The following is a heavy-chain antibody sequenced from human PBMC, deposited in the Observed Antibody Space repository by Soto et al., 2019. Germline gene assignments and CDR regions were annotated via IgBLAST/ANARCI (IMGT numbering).Heavy chain of an antibody. V-gene: IGHV3-66*01. Sequence: PGGSLRLSCAASGFTVSNTYMSWVRQAPGKGLEWVSVIYSGGSTYYADSVEGRFVISRDSSENTLTLQMNSLRADDTAMYYCVRSLGTGSYPADYWGQGTPVTVSS. CDR1: GFTVSNTY. J-gene: IGHJ4*02. CDR2: IYSGGST. D-gene: IGHD1-26*01. CDR3: VRSLGTGSYPADY.